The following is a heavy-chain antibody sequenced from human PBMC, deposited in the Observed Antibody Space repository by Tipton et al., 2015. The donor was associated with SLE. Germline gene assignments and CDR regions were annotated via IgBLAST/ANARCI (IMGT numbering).Heavy chain of an antibody. D-gene: IGHD5-12*01. Sequence: SLRLSCAASGFTFSSYGMHWARQAPGKGLEWVAVIWYDESNKYYVDSVKGRFTISRDNSKNTLYLQMNSLRAEDTAVYYCARDIVATICDYWGQGTLVTVSS. CDR3: ARDIVATICDY. CDR2: IWYDESNK. V-gene: IGHV3-33*01. CDR1: GFTFSSYG. J-gene: IGHJ4*02.